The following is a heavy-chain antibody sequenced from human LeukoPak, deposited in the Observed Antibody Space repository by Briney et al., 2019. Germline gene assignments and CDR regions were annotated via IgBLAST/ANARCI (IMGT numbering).Heavy chain of an antibody. V-gene: IGHV4-34*01. CDR1: GGSFSGYY. D-gene: IGHD2-2*01. CDR3: ARGRRPDCSSTSCYYYYYMDV. Sequence: SETLSLTCAVYGGSFSGYYWNWIRQSPGKGLEWIGEINHSGSTNYNPSLKSRVTISVDTSKNQFSLKLSSVTAADTAVYYWARGRRPDCSSTSCYYYYYMDVWGKGTTATVSS. CDR2: INHSGST. J-gene: IGHJ6*03.